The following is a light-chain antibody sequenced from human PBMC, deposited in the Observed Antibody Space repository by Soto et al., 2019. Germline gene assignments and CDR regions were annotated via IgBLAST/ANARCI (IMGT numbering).Light chain of an antibody. J-gene: IGKJ4*01. Sequence: DIQLSQSPASLSASVGDRVTITCRASQGISSYLAWYQQKTGKAPKLLSYLASSLQSGVPSRFSGSGSGTDFSLTISSLQPEDVSTYYCQYLNSFPLSFGGGTKVEIK. CDR2: LAS. CDR3: QYLNSFPLS. V-gene: IGKV1-9*01. CDR1: QGISSY.